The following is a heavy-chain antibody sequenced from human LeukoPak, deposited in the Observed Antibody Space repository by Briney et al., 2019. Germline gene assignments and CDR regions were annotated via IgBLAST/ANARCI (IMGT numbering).Heavy chain of an antibody. J-gene: IGHJ3*02. CDR2: ISGSGGST. D-gene: IGHD6-19*01. V-gene: IGHV3-23*01. Sequence: PGGSLRLSCAASGFTFSSYTMSWVRQAPGKGLEWVSAISGSGGSTYYADSVKGGFTISRDNSKNTLYLQMNSLRAEDTAVYYCAKEGDSSGAFDIWGQGTMVTVSS. CDR1: GFTFSSYT. CDR3: AKEGDSSGAFDI.